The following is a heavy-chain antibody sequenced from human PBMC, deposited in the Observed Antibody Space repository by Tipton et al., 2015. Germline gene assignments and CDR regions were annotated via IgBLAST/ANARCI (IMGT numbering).Heavy chain of an antibody. V-gene: IGHV4-59*01. CDR1: SDSISKYY. Sequence: TLSLTCSVSSDSISKYYWSWIRQPPGKELEWIGYIQYSGSTNYNPSLKSRVTMSVATSKNQFSLRLSSVTAADTAVYYCVGGLSGYDPFDYWGRGALVTVSS. D-gene: IGHD5-12*01. CDR3: VGGLSGYDPFDY. J-gene: IGHJ4*02. CDR2: IQYSGST.